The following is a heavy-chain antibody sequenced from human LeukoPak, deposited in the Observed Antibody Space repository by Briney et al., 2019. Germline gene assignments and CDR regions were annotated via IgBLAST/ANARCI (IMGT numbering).Heavy chain of an antibody. CDR3: VRLRRSSDTSGFYYYYDF. V-gene: IGHV3-21*01. Sequence: GGSLRLSCAASGYTFSSYSINWVRQAPGKGLEWVSSISVRSNYIYYADSVRGRFRISRDDARDSLYLQMSSLRAEDTAVYYYVRLRRSSDTSGFYYYYDFWGQGTLVTVSS. J-gene: IGHJ4*02. CDR2: ISVRSNYI. CDR1: GYTFSSYS. D-gene: IGHD3-22*01.